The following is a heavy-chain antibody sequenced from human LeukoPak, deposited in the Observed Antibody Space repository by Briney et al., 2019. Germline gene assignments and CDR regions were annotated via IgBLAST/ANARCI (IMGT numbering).Heavy chain of an antibody. CDR3: ARERTSAGSTYFDY. J-gene: IGHJ4*02. V-gene: IGHV4-59*01. CDR1: GGSISTYY. Sequence: SETLSLTCTVSGGSISTYYWSWIRQPPGKGLEWSGFIYYTGSTNYNPSLKSRVTISVDTSKNQFSLKLSSVTAADTAVYYCARERTSAGSTYFDYWGQGTLVTVSS. D-gene: IGHD6-13*01. CDR2: IYYTGST.